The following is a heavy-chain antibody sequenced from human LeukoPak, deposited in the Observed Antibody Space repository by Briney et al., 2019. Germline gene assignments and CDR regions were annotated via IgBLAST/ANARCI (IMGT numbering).Heavy chain of an antibody. D-gene: IGHD6-19*01. V-gene: IGHV3-30-3*01. J-gene: IGHJ4*02. CDR3: ARAGSASCYDRGHY. Sequence: GGSLRLSCAASGFTFSTYAMYWVRQAPGKGLEWVALISYDGSSKYYADSVKGRFTISRDNSKNTLSLQMNSLRAEDTAVYYCARAGSASCYDRGHYWGQGTLVTVSS. CDR2: ISYDGSSK. CDR1: GFTFSTYA.